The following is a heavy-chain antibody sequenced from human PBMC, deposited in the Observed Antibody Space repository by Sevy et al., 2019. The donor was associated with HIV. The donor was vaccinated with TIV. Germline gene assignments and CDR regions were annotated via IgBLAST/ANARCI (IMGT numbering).Heavy chain of an antibody. CDR3: TRALATADTPEYYFDY. D-gene: IGHD2-15*01. Sequence: GGSLRLSCTSSGFTFGDYAMSWFRQAPGKGLEWVAFIRRNSHEPYGGTTEYAASVKSRFTISRDDSKDIAYLQMNSLKTEDTAVYYCTRALATADTPEYYFDYWGQGILVTVSS. J-gene: IGHJ4*02. CDR2: IRRNSHEPYGGTT. V-gene: IGHV3-49*03. CDR1: GFTFGDYA.